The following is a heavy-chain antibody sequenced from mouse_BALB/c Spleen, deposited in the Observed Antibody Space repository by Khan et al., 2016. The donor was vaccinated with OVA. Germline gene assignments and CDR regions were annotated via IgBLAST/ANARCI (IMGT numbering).Heavy chain of an antibody. Sequence: QVQLKESGPGLVAPSQSLSITCTVSGFSLTSYGVSWVRQPPGKGLEWLGVIWGDGNTNSYSALRSRLSISKDNSKSHVFLKLNSLQTDDTATYYCAKDRGYYAVDYWGQGTSVTVSS. CDR1: GFSLTSYG. J-gene: IGHJ4*01. CDR3: AKDRGYYAVDY. CDR2: IWGDGNT. V-gene: IGHV2-3*01.